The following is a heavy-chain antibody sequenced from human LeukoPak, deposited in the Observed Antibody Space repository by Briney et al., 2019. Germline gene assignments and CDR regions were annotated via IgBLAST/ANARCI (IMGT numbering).Heavy chain of an antibody. J-gene: IGHJ5*02. CDR3: ARHSGSGSLSRPFDP. CDR2: VYYTGST. D-gene: IGHD3-10*01. V-gene: IGHV4-39*01. CDR1: GASVTSGGFY. Sequence: PSETLSLTCTVSGASVTSGGFYWAWLRQPPGKGLGWIATVYYTGSTYYTPSLKSRVTISIDTSKNQFSLNLRSVVAPDTAVYYCARHSGSGSLSRPFDPWGQGTLVTVSA.